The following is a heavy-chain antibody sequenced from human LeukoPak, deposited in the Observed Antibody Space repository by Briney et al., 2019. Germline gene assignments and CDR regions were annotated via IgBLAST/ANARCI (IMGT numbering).Heavy chain of an antibody. Sequence: PTGGSLRLSYAASGFTFSSYAMHWVRQAPGKGLEWVAVISYDGSNKYYADSVKGRFTISRDDSKNTLYLQMNSLRAEDTAVYYCARDFSLSSGYYPNYWGQGTLVTVSS. D-gene: IGHD3-22*01. CDR3: ARDFSLSSGYYPNY. CDR2: ISYDGSNK. CDR1: GFTFSSYA. V-gene: IGHV3-30-3*01. J-gene: IGHJ4*02.